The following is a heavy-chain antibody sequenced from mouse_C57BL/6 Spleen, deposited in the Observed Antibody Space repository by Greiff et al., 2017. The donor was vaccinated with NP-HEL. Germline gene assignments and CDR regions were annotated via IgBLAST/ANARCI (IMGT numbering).Heavy chain of an antibody. CDR2: ISSGSSTI. J-gene: IGHJ4*01. Sequence: EVKLMESGGGLVKPGGSLKLSCAASGFTFSDYGMHWVRQAPEKGLEWVAYISSGSSTIYYADTVKGRFTISRDNAKNTLFLQMTSLRSEDTAMYYCARPLYLYAMDYWGQGTSVTVSS. CDR3: ARPLYLYAMDY. D-gene: IGHD5-5*01. CDR1: GFTFSDYG. V-gene: IGHV5-17*01.